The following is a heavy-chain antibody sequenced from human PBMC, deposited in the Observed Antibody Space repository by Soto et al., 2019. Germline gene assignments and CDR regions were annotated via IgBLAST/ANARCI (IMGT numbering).Heavy chain of an antibody. J-gene: IGHJ4*02. V-gene: IGHV1-2*02. CDR2: INCRSGGT. CDR3: MRGASARDSSGYPYYFDP. CDR1: GYVFTGYY. Sequence: ASVKVSCKTSGYVFTGYYLHWVRQAPGQGLEWMGWINCRSGGTTYTQKFQGRVTLTMDTSTSTAYMELSSLISDDTALYYCMRGASARDSSGYPYYFDPWGQGTPVTVSS. D-gene: IGHD3-22*01.